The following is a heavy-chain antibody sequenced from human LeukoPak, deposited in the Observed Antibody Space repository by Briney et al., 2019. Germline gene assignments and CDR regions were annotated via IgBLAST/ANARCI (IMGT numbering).Heavy chain of an antibody. V-gene: IGHV1-18*01. Sequence: ASVKVSCKASGYTFTSYGISWVRQAPGQGLEWMGWISAYNGNTNYAQKLQGRVTMTTDTSTSTAYMELRSLRSDDTAVYYCARDIPSLSWYKTTGYYFDYWGQGTLVTVSS. J-gene: IGHJ4*02. D-gene: IGHD6-13*01. CDR1: GYTFTSYG. CDR3: ARDIPSLSWYKTTGYYFDY. CDR2: ISAYNGNT.